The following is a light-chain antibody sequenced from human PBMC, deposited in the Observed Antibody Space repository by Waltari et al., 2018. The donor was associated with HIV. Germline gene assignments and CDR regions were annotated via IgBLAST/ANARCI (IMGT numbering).Light chain of an antibody. CDR3: CSYTKLTTHYVL. V-gene: IGLV2-14*03. CDR1: TTAIGGYNY. Sequence: QSALTQPASVSGSPGQSITISCNGTTTAIGGYNYVSWYQRHPDKAPKLIIFAVSNRPSGISSRFSGSKSGNTASLTISGLQAEDEADYYCCSYTKLTTHYVLFGGGTKLTVL. CDR2: AVS. J-gene: IGLJ2*01.